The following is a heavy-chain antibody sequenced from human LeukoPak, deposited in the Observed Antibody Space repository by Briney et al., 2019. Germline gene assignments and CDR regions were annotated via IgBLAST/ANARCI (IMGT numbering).Heavy chain of an antibody. J-gene: IGHJ5*02. CDR2: IYHSGST. V-gene: IGHV4-38-2*02. CDR3: ARDLGYGDFRFDP. Sequence: SSETLSLTCTVSGYSISSGYYWGWLRQPPGKGLEWIGSIYHSGSTYYNPSLKSRVTISVDTSKNQFSLKLSSVTAADTAVYYCARDLGYGDFRFDPWGQGTLVTVSS. D-gene: IGHD4-17*01. CDR1: GYSISSGYY.